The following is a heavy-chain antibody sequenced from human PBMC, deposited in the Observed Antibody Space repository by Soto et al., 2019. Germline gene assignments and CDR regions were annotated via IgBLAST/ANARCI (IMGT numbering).Heavy chain of an antibody. CDR3: ASGWCSSTSCYTLYYFDY. CDR1: GGSFSGYY. Sequence: PSESLSLTCAVYGGSFSGYYWSWIRQPPGKGLERIGEINHSGSTNYNPSLKSRVTISVDTSKNQFSLELSSVTAADTAVYYCASGWCSSTSCYTLYYFDYWGQGTLVTVSS. V-gene: IGHV4-34*01. J-gene: IGHJ4*02. CDR2: INHSGST. D-gene: IGHD2-2*02.